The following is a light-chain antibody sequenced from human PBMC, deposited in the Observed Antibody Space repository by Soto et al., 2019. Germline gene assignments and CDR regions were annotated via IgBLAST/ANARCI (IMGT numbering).Light chain of an antibody. CDR3: ASWDDSLSAWL. CDR2: KDN. J-gene: IGLJ3*02. Sequence: QSVLTQPPSASGTPGQKVTISCSGSSSNIGKSFVYWYRQLPGTAPKLLIYKDNQRPSGVPDRFSGSKSGTSASLAISGLRSEDDADYYCASWDDSLSAWLFGGGTKLTVL. V-gene: IGLV1-47*01. CDR1: SSNIGKSF.